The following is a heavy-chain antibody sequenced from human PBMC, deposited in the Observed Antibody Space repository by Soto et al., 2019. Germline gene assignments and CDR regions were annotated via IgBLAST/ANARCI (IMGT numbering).Heavy chain of an antibody. CDR3: ARRRYGGKNHVGIDY. J-gene: IGHJ4*02. V-gene: IGHV4-39*01. Sequence: SETLSLTCTFSVCSISRNNCYWTWFRQTPGQGLEWIGSIFYIGSTYYIPSLKSRVTISVDTSNSRFSLRLSSVTAADTAVYYCARRRYGGKNHVGIDYWGQGTMVTVSS. CDR1: VCSISRNNCY. D-gene: IGHD1-26*01. CDR2: IFYIGST.